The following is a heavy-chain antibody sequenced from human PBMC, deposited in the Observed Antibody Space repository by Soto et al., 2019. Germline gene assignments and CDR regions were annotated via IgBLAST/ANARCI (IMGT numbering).Heavy chain of an antibody. CDR3: ATANTPYAFDM. J-gene: IGHJ3*02. Sequence: VQLVESGGGLVQPGESLRLSCTASGLTFSISWMTWVRQAPGEGLEWVSNINPAGNVQHYADSVKERFTISRDNAKNSLFLQMSGLRVEDTAVYYCATANTPYAFDMWGQGTMVXXSX. V-gene: IGHV3-7*01. CDR2: INPAGNVQ. CDR1: GLTFSISW.